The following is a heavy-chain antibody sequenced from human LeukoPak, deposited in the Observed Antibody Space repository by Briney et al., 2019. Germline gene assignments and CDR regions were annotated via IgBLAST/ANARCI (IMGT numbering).Heavy chain of an antibody. D-gene: IGHD3-10*01. CDR3: AKNPYGSGCSSYYFDY. CDR2: ISDSGSNT. CDR1: GFTFSDYA. J-gene: IGHJ4*02. Sequence: PGGSLRLSCTASGFTFSDYAMSWVRQAPGKGLEWVSAISDSGSNTYFADSLKGRFTISRDNSKNTLYLQMNSLRAEDTAVYYCAKNPYGSGCSSYYFDYWGQGTLVTVSS. V-gene: IGHV3-23*01.